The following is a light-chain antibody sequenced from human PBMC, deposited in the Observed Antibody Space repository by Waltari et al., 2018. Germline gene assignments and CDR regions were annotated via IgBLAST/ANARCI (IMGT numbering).Light chain of an antibody. CDR2: AAS. CDR3: QQSYSIPCA. V-gene: IGKV1-39*01. J-gene: IGKJ2*01. CDR1: QSISTY. Sequence: DSKMTKSPSSLSASVGDRVTITCRASQSISTYLNWYQVKPGKAPKLLISAASTLQGGVPSRVSGSGSGADFPLTISNLQPDDYATYYCQQSYSIPCAFGQGTKLEIK.